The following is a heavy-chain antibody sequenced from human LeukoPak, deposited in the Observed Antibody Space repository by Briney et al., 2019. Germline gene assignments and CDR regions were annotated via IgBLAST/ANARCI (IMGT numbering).Heavy chain of an antibody. CDR3: AREPRYCSRTTSCYHANYFYYMDV. D-gene: IGHD2-2*01. CDR2: IYHSGST. V-gene: IGHV4-4*02. J-gene: IGHJ6*03. CDR1: GGSISSSNW. Sequence: SETLSLTCDVSGGSISSSNWWSWVRQPPGKGLEWIGEIYHSGSTNYNPSLKSRVTILVDKSKNQFSLKLNSVTAADTAVYYCAREPRYCSRTTSCYHANYFYYMDVWGKGTTVTVSS.